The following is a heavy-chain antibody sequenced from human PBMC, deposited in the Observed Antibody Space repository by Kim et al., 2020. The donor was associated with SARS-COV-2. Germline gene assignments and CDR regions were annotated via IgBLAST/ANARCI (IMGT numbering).Heavy chain of an antibody. Sequence: TYYNPTLKSRVTITVDTSKNQVSRKRSSVTAADTAGYYCAEGRGAAKIDYWGQGTLVTVSS. J-gene: IGHJ4*02. CDR3: AEGRGAAKIDY. V-gene: IGHV4-39*07. CDR2: T. D-gene: IGHD2-15*01.